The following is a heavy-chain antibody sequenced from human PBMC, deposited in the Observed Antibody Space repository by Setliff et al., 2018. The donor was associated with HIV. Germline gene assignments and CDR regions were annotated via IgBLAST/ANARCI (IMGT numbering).Heavy chain of an antibody. CDR3: ARDRLEMATIWDY. V-gene: IGHV1-18*01. D-gene: IGHD5-12*01. J-gene: IGHJ4*02. Sequence: ASVKVSCKTSGYTFTNYGISWVRQAPGQGLEWTGWIRTYNGNTNYAQRLQGRVTMTTDTSTSTAYMELRSLRSDDTAVYYCARDRLEMATIWDYWGQGTLVTVPQ. CDR1: GYTFTNYG. CDR2: IRTYNGNT.